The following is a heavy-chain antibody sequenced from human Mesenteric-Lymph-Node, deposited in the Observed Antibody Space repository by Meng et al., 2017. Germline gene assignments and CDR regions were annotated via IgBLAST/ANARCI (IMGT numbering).Heavy chain of an antibody. CDR2: INSDGSTT. CDR3: ARDPRYNGYFQN. V-gene: IGHV3-74*01. CDR1: GFTFSSYW. Sequence: GESLKISCAASGFTFSSYWMHWVRQVPEKGLEWVSRINSDGSTTNYADSVKGRFTISRDNAKNTLSLQMSSLRAEDTAVYYCARDPRYNGYFQNWGQGALVTVSS. D-gene: IGHD5-24*01. J-gene: IGHJ1*01.